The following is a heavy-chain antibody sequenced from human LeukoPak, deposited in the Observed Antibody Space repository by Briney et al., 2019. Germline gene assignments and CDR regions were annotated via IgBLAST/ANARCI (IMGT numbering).Heavy chain of an antibody. V-gene: IGHV4-59*08. J-gene: IGHJ3*02. CDR3: ARGGLSGSYYYSDAFDI. Sequence: PSETLSLTCTVSGGSISSYYWSWIRQSPGQGLEWIGYIYYSGSTNYNPSLKSRVTISVDTSKNQFSLKLSSVTAADTAVYYCARGGLSGSYYYSDAFDIWGQGTMVTVSS. D-gene: IGHD1-26*01. CDR2: IYYSGST. CDR1: GGSISSYY.